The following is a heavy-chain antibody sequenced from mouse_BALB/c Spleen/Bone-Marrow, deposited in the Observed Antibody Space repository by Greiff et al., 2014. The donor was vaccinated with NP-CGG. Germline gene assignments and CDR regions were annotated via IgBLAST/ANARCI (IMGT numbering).Heavy chain of an antibody. Sequence: VQLQQSGAELVRPGSSVKISCKASGYAFGSYWMNWVKQRPGQGLEWIGQIYPGDGDTNYNGKFKGKATLTADKSSSTACMQLSSLTSEDSAVYFCARVRNWADYWGQGTTLTVSS. J-gene: IGHJ2*01. CDR3: ARVRNWADY. CDR1: GYAFGSYW. D-gene: IGHD4-1*01. CDR2: IYPGDGDT. V-gene: IGHV1-80*01.